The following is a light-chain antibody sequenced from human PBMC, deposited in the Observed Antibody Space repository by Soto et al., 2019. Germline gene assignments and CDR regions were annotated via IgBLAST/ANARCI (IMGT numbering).Light chain of an antibody. V-gene: IGLV1-44*01. CDR2: SYD. CDR1: SSNIGGNT. Sequence: GVRISRTKSSSNIGGNTVNWYQQVPGTAPKLLIYSYDQRPSGVPDRFSGSKSGTSASLAISGLQSEDEADYYCAAWDASLNGYVFGTGTKATVL. CDR3: AAWDASLNGYV. J-gene: IGLJ1*01.